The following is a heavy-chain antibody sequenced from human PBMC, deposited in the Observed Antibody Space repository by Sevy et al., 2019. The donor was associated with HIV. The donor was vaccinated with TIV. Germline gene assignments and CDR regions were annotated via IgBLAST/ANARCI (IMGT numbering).Heavy chain of an antibody. CDR2: ISSSGNTR. Sequence: GGSLRLSCAASGFTFSDYYMSWIRQAPGNGLEWVSFISSSGNTRYYADSVKGRFTISRDNAKNSLFLQMNSLRAEDTAVYYCARDRGGDDGNSWDFDYWGQGTLVTVSS. CDR3: ARDRGGDDGNSWDFDY. CDR1: GFTFSDYY. V-gene: IGHV3-11*01. J-gene: IGHJ4*02. D-gene: IGHD5-12*01.